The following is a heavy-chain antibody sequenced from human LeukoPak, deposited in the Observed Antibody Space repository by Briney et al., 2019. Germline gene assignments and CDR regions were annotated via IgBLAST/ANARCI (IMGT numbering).Heavy chain of an antibody. V-gene: IGHV3-30-3*01. CDR2: ISYDGSNK. D-gene: IGHD6-19*01. Sequence: GGSLRLSCAASGFTFSSYAMHWVRQAPGKGLEWVAVISYDGSNKYYADSVKGRFTISRDNSKNTLYLQMNSLRAEDTAVYYCAKATYSSGWSAIDYWGQGTLVTVSS. CDR3: AKATYSSGWSAIDY. CDR1: GFTFSSYA. J-gene: IGHJ4*02.